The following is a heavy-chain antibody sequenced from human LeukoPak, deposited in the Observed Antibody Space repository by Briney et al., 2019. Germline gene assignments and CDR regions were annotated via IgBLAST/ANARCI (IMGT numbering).Heavy chain of an antibody. Sequence: PSETLSLTCTVSGGSISSGNYYWSWLPQPAGKELEWSRRIYSSGSTNYNPSLKSRVTISVDTSKNQFSLKLSSVTAADTAVYYCARSANLIRGNYFDYWGQGTLVTVSS. CDR3: ARSANLIRGNYFDY. CDR2: IYSSGST. V-gene: IGHV4-61*02. CDR1: GGSISSGNYY. D-gene: IGHD2-8*01. J-gene: IGHJ4*02.